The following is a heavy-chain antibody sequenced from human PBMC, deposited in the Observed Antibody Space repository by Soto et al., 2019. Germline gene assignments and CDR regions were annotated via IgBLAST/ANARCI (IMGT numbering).Heavy chain of an antibody. J-gene: IGHJ1*01. CDR1: GFTFSDYY. CDR2: ISSSGSTI. D-gene: IGHD3-3*01. Sequence: GGSLRLSCAASGFTFSDYYMSWIRQAPGKGLEWVSYISSSGSTIYYADSVKGRFTISRDNAKNSLYLQMNSLRAEDTAMYYCARDKVSHQDYDFWSGYSYPYQHWGQGTLVTVSS. CDR3: ARDKVSHQDYDFWSGYSYPYQH. V-gene: IGHV3-11*01.